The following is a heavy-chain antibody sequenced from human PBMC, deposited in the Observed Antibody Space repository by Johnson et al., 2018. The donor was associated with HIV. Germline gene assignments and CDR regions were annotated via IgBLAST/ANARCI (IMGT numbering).Heavy chain of an antibody. V-gene: IGHV3-73*01. CDR2: IRSKANSYAT. Sequence: EVQLVESGGGLIQPGGSLRLSCAASGFTFSGSAMHWVRQASGKGLEWVGRIRSKANSYATAYAASVKGRFTISRDNSKNTLYLQMSSLRAEDTAVYYCTTDHPTMIVVFNAFDIWGQGTMVTVSS. J-gene: IGHJ3*02. CDR1: GFTFSGSA. D-gene: IGHD3-22*01. CDR3: TTDHPTMIVVFNAFDI.